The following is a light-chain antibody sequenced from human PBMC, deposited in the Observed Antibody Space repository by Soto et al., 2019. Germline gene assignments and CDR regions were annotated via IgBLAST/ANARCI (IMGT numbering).Light chain of an antibody. V-gene: IGKV1-12*01. CDR1: QGISSW. CDR3: HQHNSIQTT. Sequence: QMTQSPSSVSASVGDRVTITCRARQGISSWLAWYQQKPGKAPKLLIYAASSLLSGGPPRFSGSRSARKYTLTSISRQQHDVATSYYHQHNSIQTTFGQGTRLEIK. J-gene: IGKJ5*01. CDR2: AAS.